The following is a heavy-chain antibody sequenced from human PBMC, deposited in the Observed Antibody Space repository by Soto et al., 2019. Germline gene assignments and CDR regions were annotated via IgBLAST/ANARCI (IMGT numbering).Heavy chain of an antibody. J-gene: IGHJ6*02. CDR2: IIPSSGTA. CDR1: GGTFSSYA. CDR3: ARSQGSSTSLEIYYYYYYGMDV. V-gene: IGHV1-69*01. D-gene: IGHD2-2*01. Sequence: QVQLVQSGAEVKKPGSSVKVSCKASGGTFSSYAISWVRQAPGQGLEWMGGIIPSSGTANYAQKFQGRVTITADESTSTVSMELSSLRSEDTAVYFCARSQGSSTSLEIYYYYYYGMDVWGQGTTVTVSS.